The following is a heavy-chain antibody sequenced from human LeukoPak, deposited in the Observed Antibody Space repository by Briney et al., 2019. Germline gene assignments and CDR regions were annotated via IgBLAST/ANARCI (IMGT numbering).Heavy chain of an antibody. D-gene: IGHD6-13*01. CDR2: IWYDGSNK. V-gene: IGHV3-33*01. Sequence: PGRSLRLSCAASGFTFSSYGMRWVRQAPGKGLEWVAVIWYDGSNKYYADSVKGRFTISRDNSKNTLYLQMNSLRAEDTAVYYCARVKQQLVLVDVWGQGTTVTVSS. J-gene: IGHJ6*02. CDR1: GFTFSSYG. CDR3: ARVKQQLVLVDV.